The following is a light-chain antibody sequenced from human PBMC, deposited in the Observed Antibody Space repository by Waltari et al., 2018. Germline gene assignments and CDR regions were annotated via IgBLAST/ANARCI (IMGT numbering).Light chain of an antibody. Sequence: QSALTQPASVSGSPGQSITISCTGTSSDVGFYNLVSWYQQHPDKAPKLMVYEVIERPKGVFTSCSGSKAGNTAALTITGLQAEDEADYYCCSYAGRNIWVFGGGTKVTVL. CDR1: SSDVGFYNL. CDR2: EVI. CDR3: CSYAGRNIWV. V-gene: IGLV2-23*02. J-gene: IGLJ3*02.